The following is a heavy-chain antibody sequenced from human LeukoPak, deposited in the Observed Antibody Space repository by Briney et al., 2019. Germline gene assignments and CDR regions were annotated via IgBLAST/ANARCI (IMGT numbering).Heavy chain of an antibody. D-gene: IGHD3-16*01. J-gene: IGHJ6*03. V-gene: IGHV1-69*05. CDR3: ARASRGSYYYYYMDV. Sequence: GASVKVSCKASGGTLSSNAISWVRQAPGRGLEWMGGIIPIFGTANYAQKFQGRVTITTDESTSTAYMELSSLRSEDTAVYYCARASRGSYYYYYMDVWGKGTTVTVSS. CDR1: GGTLSSNA. CDR2: IIPIFGTA.